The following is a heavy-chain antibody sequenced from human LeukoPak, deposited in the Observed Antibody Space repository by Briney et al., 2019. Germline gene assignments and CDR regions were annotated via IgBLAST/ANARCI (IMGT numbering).Heavy chain of an antibody. CDR3: VRDLMVVAGTSYYYMDV. D-gene: IGHD2-15*01. Sequence: PSETLSLTCTVSGGSISSSTYYWGWIRQPPGKGLEWIGSIYYSGSTYYNPSLKSRVTISVDTSKNQFSLKLGSVTAADTAVYYCVRDLMVVAGTSYYYMDVWGKGTTVTVSS. V-gene: IGHV4-39*07. J-gene: IGHJ6*03. CDR1: GGSISSSTYY. CDR2: IYYSGST.